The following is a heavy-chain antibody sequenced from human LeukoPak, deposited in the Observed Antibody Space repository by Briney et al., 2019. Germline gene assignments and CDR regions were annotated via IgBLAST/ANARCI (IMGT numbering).Heavy chain of an antibody. D-gene: IGHD1-14*01. J-gene: IGHJ6*02. CDR1: GGSISSGGYY. Sequence: PSETLSLTCTVSGGSISSGGYYWSWIRQHPGKGLEWIGHIYYSGSTYYNPSLKSRVTISVDTSKNQFSLKLSSVTAADTAVYYCARDPTGSRYGMDVWGQGTTVTVSS. CDR3: ARDPTGSRYGMDV. V-gene: IGHV4-31*03. CDR2: IYYSGST.